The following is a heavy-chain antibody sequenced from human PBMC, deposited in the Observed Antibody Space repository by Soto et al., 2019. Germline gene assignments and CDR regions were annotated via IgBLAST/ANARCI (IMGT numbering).Heavy chain of an antibody. CDR3: ARGGIPYSKYYFDY. J-gene: IGHJ4*02. D-gene: IGHD5-18*01. V-gene: IGHV4-31*03. Sequence: SETLSLTCTVSGGSISSGGYYWSWIRQHPGKGLEWIGYIYYSGSTYYNPSLKSRVTISVDTSKNQFSLKLSSVTAADTAVYYCARGGIPYSKYYFDYWGQGTLVTVS. CDR2: IYYSGST. CDR1: GGSISSGGYY.